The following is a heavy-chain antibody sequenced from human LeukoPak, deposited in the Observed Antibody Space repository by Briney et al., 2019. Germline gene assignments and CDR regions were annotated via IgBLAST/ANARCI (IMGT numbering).Heavy chain of an antibody. CDR1: GFTLRDYF. CDR3: VRGGERTGNSYFDL. J-gene: IGHJ2*01. Sequence: PGGSLRLSCAASGFTLRDYFMSWLRQPPGKGVEWIAYSSETGTAFSYAASVKGRFTISRDNAKNSLFLQMDSLRADDTALYYCVRGGERTGNSYFDLWGRGTLVTVSS. V-gene: IGHV3-11*04. D-gene: IGHD2-8*02. CDR2: SSETGTAF.